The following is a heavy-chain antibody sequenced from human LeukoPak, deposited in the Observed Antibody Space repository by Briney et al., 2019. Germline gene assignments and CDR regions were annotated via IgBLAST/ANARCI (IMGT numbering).Heavy chain of an antibody. CDR1: GFTFSSYW. V-gene: IGHV3-74*01. CDR2: INSDGSGT. D-gene: IGHD5-12*01. Sequence: GGSLRLSCAASGFTFSSYWVRWVRPAPGKGLVWVSRINSDGSGTSYADSVKGRFTISRDNAKNTLYLQMNSLRAEDTAVYYCARAGYSGYERDYYGMDVWGKGTTVTVSS. CDR3: ARAGYSGYERDYYGMDV. J-gene: IGHJ6*04.